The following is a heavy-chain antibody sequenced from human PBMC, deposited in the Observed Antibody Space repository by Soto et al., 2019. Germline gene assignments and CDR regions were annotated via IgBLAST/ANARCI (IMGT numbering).Heavy chain of an antibody. V-gene: IGHV4-59*12. J-gene: IGHJ2*01. CDR1: DGSISSYY. Sequence: QLQLQESGPGLVKPSETLSLTCTVSDGSISSYYWSWIRQPPGKGLEWIGYVYSNGDTSFNPSFKRRVTISVDTSRNRFSLRLNSVTAADTAVYYCARRITGDPHFDLWGRGTLVTVSS. CDR3: ARRITGDPHFDL. CDR2: VYSNGDT. D-gene: IGHD1-20*01.